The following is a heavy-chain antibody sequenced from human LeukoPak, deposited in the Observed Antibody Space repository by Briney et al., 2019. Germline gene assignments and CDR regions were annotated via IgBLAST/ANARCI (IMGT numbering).Heavy chain of an antibody. CDR1: GYSISSGYY. Sequence: SETLSLTXAVSGYSISSGYYWGWIRQPPGKGLEWIGSIYHSGSTYYNPSLKSRVTISVDTSKNQFSLKLSSVTAADTAVYYCARRPATPLYYFDYWGQGTLVTVSS. CDR2: IYHSGST. CDR3: ARRPATPLYYFDY. J-gene: IGHJ4*02. V-gene: IGHV4-38-2*01.